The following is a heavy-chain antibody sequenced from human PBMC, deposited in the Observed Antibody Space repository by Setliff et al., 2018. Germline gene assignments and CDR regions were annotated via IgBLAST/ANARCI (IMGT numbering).Heavy chain of an antibody. CDR3: ARDPNSGSYWNYYYYMDV. J-gene: IGHJ6*03. V-gene: IGHV3-7*01. CDR2: IKEDGGEQ. D-gene: IGHD1-26*01. CDR1: GFTFSNYY. Sequence: SLRLSCAASGFTFSNYYMTWVRQAPGKGLEWVANIKEDGGEQYYVDSVKGRFTISRDNAKNSLSLQMNSLRAEDTAVFYCARDPNSGSYWNYYYYMDVWGKGTTVTVSS.